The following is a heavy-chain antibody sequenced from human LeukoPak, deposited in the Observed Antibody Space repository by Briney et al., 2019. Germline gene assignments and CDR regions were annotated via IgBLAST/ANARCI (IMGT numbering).Heavy chain of an antibody. CDR1: GLTFTDFW. Sequence: PGGSLRLSCAASGLTFTDFWMNWVRLTPGRGLEWLANINPDGNEKYYVDSVEGRFAISRDNAKNEVYLEMNSLRAEDTGVYYCSGRDSSRSPRAYWGQGTLVSVSS. CDR2: INPDGNEK. J-gene: IGHJ4*02. CDR3: SGRDSSRSPRAY. D-gene: IGHD2-2*01. V-gene: IGHV3-7*01.